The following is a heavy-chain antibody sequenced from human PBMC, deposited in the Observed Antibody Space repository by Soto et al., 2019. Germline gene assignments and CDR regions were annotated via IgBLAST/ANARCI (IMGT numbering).Heavy chain of an antibody. D-gene: IGHD5-18*01. CDR3: ASTASTYYYYMDV. CDR2: INHSGST. V-gene: IGHV4-34*01. Sequence: SDTLSLTCAVYGGSISGYYWSWIRQPPGKGLEWIGVINHSGSTNYNPSLKSRVTISVDTSKNQFSLKLSSVTAADTAVYYCASTASTYYYYMDVWGKGTTVTVSS. J-gene: IGHJ6*03. CDR1: GGSISGYY.